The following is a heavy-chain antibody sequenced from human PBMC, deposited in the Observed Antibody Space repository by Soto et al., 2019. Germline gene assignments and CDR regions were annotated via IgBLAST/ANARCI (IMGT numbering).Heavy chain of an antibody. J-gene: IGHJ6*03. CDR3: ARGDCVGGTCYSLAGSFYYYMDV. V-gene: IGHV3-74*01. D-gene: IGHD2-15*01. CDR2: TNSDGSVS. Sequence: EVQLVESGGGLVQPGGSLRLSCAASGFTFSNYWMYWVRQAPGKGLVWVPRTNSDGSVSSYADSVKGRLTISRDNVKNTLYLQMNSLRAEDTAVYYCARGDCVGGTCYSLAGSFYYYMDVWGKGTTVTVFS. CDR1: GFTFSNYW.